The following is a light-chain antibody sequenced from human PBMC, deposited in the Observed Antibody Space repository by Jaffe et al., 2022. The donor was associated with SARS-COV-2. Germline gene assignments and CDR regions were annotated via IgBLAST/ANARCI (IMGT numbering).Light chain of an antibody. Sequence: QSVLTQLPSVSGTPGQRVTISCSGSRSNIASDTVNWYQHLPGTAPKLLIYSNNQRPSGVPDRFSGSKSGTSASLAISGLQSEDEADYYCAAWDDSLNGPVFGGGTKVTVL. CDR2: SNN. CDR1: RSNIASDT. J-gene: IGLJ3*02. V-gene: IGLV1-44*01. CDR3: AAWDDSLNGPV.